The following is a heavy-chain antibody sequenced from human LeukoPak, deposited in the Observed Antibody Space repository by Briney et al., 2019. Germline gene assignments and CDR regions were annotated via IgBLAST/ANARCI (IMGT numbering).Heavy chain of an antibody. D-gene: IGHD3-22*01. CDR2: IYYSGST. Sequence: KASETLSLTCTVSGGSISSYYWSWIRQPPGKGLEWIGYIYYSGSTNYNPSLKSRVTISVDTPKNQFSLKLSSVTAADTAVYYCARGQTGVVIQYYYYGMDVWGQGTTVTVSS. J-gene: IGHJ6*02. CDR1: GGSISSYY. CDR3: ARGQTGVVIQYYYYGMDV. V-gene: IGHV4-59*01.